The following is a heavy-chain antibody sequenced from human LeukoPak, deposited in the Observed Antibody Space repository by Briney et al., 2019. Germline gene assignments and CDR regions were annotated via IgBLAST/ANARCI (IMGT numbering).Heavy chain of an antibody. CDR1: GYTFTSYD. J-gene: IGHJ5*02. CDR2: MNPNSGNT. CDR3: ARGGGCSSTSCYTEFDP. V-gene: IGHV1-8*01. D-gene: IGHD2-2*02. Sequence: GASVKVSCKASGYTFTSYDINWVRQATGQGLEWMGWMNPNSGNTGYAQKFQGRVTMTRNTSISTAYMELSSLGSEETDVYYCARGGGCSSTSCYTEFDPWGQGTLVTVSS.